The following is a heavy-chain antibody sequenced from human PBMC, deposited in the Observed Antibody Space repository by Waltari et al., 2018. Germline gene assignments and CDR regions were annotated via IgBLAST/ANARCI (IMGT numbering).Heavy chain of an antibody. J-gene: IGHJ4*02. CDR3: AKGDRSGYTELND. CDR2: IQFDGNEK. Sequence: QVQLVESGGGEVQPGGSLRLSCAASGLTFSSYGFHWVRQAPGKGLEWVTFIQFDGNEKHYVDSVKGRFTISRDNSKNTVYLQMNSLRVEDTAMYYCAKGDRSGYTELNDWGQGTLVTVSS. D-gene: IGHD3-22*01. CDR1: GLTFSSYG. V-gene: IGHV3-30*02.